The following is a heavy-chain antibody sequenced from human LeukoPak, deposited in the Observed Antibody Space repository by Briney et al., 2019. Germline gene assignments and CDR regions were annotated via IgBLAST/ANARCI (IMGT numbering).Heavy chain of an antibody. J-gene: IGHJ5*01. Sequence: GASVKVSCKASGYTFTSYDINWVRQATGQGLEWMGWMNPNSGNTGYAQKFQGRVTMTRNTSISTAYMELSSLRSEDTAVYYCARNRIAVAGTRWFDSWGQGTLVTVSS. CDR2: MNPNSGNT. D-gene: IGHD6-19*01. V-gene: IGHV1-8*01. CDR1: GYTFTSYD. CDR3: ARNRIAVAGTRWFDS.